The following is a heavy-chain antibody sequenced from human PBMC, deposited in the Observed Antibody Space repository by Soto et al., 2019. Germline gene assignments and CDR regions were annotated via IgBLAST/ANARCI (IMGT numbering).Heavy chain of an antibody. V-gene: IGHV3-30*03. CDR2: ISYDGSDK. Sequence: PGGSLRLSCAPSGFSFSSYGMHWVRQAPGKGLEWVAIISYDGSDKYYADSVKGRFTISRDNSKNTLYLQINSLRPEDTAVYYCATSTTITKGTWKYYGMDVWGQGTTVTGS. D-gene: IGHD4-4*01. CDR1: GFSFSSYG. J-gene: IGHJ6*02. CDR3: ATSTTITKGTWKYYGMDV.